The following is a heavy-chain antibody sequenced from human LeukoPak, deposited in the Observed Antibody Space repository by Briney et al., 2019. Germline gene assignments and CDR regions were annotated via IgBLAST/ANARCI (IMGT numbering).Heavy chain of an antibody. Sequence: ASVKVSCKVSGYTLTELSMHRVRQAPGKGVEGMGGFDPEDGETIYAQKFQGRVTMTEDTSTDTAYMELSSLRSEDTAVYYCATDERWYLDAIDIWGQGTMVTVSS. CDR2: FDPEDGET. D-gene: IGHD4-23*01. V-gene: IGHV1-24*01. CDR3: ATDERWYLDAIDI. J-gene: IGHJ3*02. CDR1: GYTLTELS.